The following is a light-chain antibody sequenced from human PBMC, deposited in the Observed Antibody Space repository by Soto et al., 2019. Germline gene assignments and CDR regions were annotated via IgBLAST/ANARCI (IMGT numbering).Light chain of an antibody. Sequence: DIQMTQSPSSLSASVGDRVTNTCRASQSINSYLNWYQQKPGKAPKVLIYAASSLQSGVPSRFSGSGSGTDFTLTISSLQPEDFATYYCQQSYSIHPTFGQGTKVEIK. V-gene: IGKV1-39*01. CDR1: QSINSY. J-gene: IGKJ1*01. CDR2: AAS. CDR3: QQSYSIHPT.